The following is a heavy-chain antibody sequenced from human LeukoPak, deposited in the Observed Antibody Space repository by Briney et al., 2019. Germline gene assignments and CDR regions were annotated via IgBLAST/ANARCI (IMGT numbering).Heavy chain of an antibody. CDR1: GFTFDDYA. CDR3: AKDRRGDDSSGYYYFDY. J-gene: IGHJ4*02. D-gene: IGHD3-22*01. Sequence: TGGSLRLSCAASGFTFDDYAMHWVRQAPGKGLEWVSLISGDGGSTYYADSVKGRFTISRDNSKNSLYLQMSSLRTEDTALYYCAKDRRGDDSSGYYYFDYWGQGTLVTVSS. CDR2: ISGDGGST. V-gene: IGHV3-43*02.